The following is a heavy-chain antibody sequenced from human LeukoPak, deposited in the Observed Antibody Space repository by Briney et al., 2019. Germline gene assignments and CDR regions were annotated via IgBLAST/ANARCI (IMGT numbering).Heavy chain of an antibody. CDR1: GFSFSNAW. V-gene: IGHV3-15*01. D-gene: IGHD6-19*01. J-gene: IGHJ3*02. Sequence: GGSLRLSCAASGFSFSNAWMDWVRRAPGKGLEWVGRIKSKTDGGTAHYAAPVKGRFTNSRDDSRNTMYLQMNSLKTEDTAVYYCARENRHSSGWYGAFDIWGQGTMVTVSS. CDR2: IKSKTDGGTA. CDR3: ARENRHSSGWYGAFDI.